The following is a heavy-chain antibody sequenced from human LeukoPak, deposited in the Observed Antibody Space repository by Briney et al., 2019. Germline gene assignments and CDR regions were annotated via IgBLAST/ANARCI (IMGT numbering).Heavy chain of an antibody. D-gene: IGHD2-21*02. CDR3: ARTDSYGYHFDY. V-gene: IGHV4-61*05. Sequence: SETLSLTCTVSGGSISSSSYYWGWIRQPPGKGLEYIGYIYYTGSIYYSPSLQSRVTMSADMSKNQFYLKLSSVTAVDTAVYYCARTDSYGYHFDYWGQGTLVTVSS. J-gene: IGHJ4*02. CDR1: GGSISSSSYY. CDR2: IYYTGSI.